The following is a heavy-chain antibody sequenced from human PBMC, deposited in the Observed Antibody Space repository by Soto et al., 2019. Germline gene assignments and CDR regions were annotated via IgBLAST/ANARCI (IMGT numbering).Heavy chain of an antibody. CDR1: GFTFSSYA. Sequence: HPVGSLRLSCAASGFTFSSYAMSWVRQALGKGLEWVSAISGSGGSTYYADSVKGRFTISRDNSKSTLYLQMNSLRAEDTAVYYCANRNNWFDPWGQGTLVSVSS. CDR3: ANRNNWFDP. CDR2: ISGSGGST. J-gene: IGHJ5*02. V-gene: IGHV3-23*01.